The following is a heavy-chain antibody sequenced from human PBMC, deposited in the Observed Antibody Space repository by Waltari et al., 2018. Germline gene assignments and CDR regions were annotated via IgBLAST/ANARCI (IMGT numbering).Heavy chain of an antibody. J-gene: IGHJ4*02. Sequence: QLQLQESGPGLVKPSETLSLTCTVSGGSISSSSYYWCWIRQPPGKGLEWIGSIYYSGSTYYNPSLKSRVTISVDTSKNQFSLKLSSVTAADTAVYYCARHVTGLIDYWGQGTLVTVSS. CDR1: GGSISSSSYY. V-gene: IGHV4-39*07. CDR3: ARHVTGLIDY. CDR2: IYYSGST. D-gene: IGHD2-21*02.